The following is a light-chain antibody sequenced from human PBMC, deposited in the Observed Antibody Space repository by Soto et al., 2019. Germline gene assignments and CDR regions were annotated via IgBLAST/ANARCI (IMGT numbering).Light chain of an antibody. CDR2: DVS. CDR1: SSEVVGYNY. Sequence: QSVLTQPASVSGSPGQSITISCPGTSSEVVGYNYVSWYQQHPGKAPKLMIYDVSNRPSGVSNRFSGSKSGNTASLTISGLQAEDEADYYCSSYTSSSTLGYVFGTGTKVTVL. V-gene: IGLV2-14*01. J-gene: IGLJ1*01. CDR3: SSYTSSSTLGYV.